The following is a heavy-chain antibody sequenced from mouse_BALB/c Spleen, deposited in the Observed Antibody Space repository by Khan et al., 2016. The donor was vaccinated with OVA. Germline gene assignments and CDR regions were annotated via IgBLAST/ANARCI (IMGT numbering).Heavy chain of an antibody. Sequence: QVQLQQSGPELVKPGASVRISCKASGYAFTTYYIHWVKQRPGQGLEWIGWIYPGNVNTKYNEKFKGKATLTADKSSSTVYMQLISLTSEDSAVYFCTRDDDFVGDAMDYWGQGTSVTVSS. V-gene: IGHV1S56*01. CDR1: GYAFTTYY. CDR2: IYPGNVNT. CDR3: TRDDDFVGDAMDY. D-gene: IGHD2-13*01. J-gene: IGHJ4*01.